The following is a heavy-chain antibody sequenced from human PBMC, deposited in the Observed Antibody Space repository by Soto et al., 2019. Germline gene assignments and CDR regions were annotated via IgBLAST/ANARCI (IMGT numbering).Heavy chain of an antibody. D-gene: IGHD6-6*01. Sequence: SVKVSCKASGGTFSSYAISCVRQAPGQGLEWMGGIIPIFGTAKSPNKLQGSLKINADESTSKAYMELRSLRYEETAVYYCARDRSEYSSSSGGDYWGQGTLVTVSS. J-gene: IGHJ4*02. CDR1: GGTFSSYA. CDR2: IIPIFGTA. CDR3: ARDRSEYSSSSGGDY. V-gene: IGHV1-69*13.